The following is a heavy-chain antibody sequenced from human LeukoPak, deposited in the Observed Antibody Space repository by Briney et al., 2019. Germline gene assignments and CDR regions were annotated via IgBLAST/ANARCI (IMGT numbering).Heavy chain of an antibody. V-gene: IGHV4-28*01. Sequence: SDTLSLTRAVSGYSLSSSNWWGWIGQPPGKGLEWIGYIYYSGSTYYNPSLKTRVTMSVDTSKHQFSLKLSSVTAVDTAVYDCASTYNSGPYAAFDICGQGTMVSVSS. J-gene: IGHJ3*02. CDR1: GYSLSSSNW. CDR3: ASTYNSGPYAAFDI. CDR2: IYYSGST. D-gene: IGHD6-19*01.